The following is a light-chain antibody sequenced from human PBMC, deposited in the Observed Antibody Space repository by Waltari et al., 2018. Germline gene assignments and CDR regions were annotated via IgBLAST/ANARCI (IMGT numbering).Light chain of an antibody. CDR1: QSISSN. CDR3: QQYNNWPRT. V-gene: IGKV3-15*01. CDR2: GTS. J-gene: IGKJ1*01. Sequence: EILMTQSPATLSLSPGERATLSCRASQSISSNLAWYQQKPGHAPRLLIYGTSTRATGIPARFSGSGSETEFTLTISSLQSEDFAVYYCQQYNNWPRTFGQGTKVEIK.